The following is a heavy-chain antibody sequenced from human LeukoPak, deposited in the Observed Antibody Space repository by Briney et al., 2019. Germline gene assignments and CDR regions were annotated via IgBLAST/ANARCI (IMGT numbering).Heavy chain of an antibody. CDR1: GGSTSSTTYY. CDR2: IYYSGST. CDR3: ARGLWAVAGNDAFDI. V-gene: IGHV4-61*05. Sequence: SETLSLSCSVSGGSTSSTTYYWGWIRQPPGKGLEWIGYIYYSGSTNYNPSLKSRVTISVDTSKNQFSLKLSSVTAADTAVYYCARGLWAVAGNDAFDIWGQGTMVTVSS. J-gene: IGHJ3*02. D-gene: IGHD6-19*01.